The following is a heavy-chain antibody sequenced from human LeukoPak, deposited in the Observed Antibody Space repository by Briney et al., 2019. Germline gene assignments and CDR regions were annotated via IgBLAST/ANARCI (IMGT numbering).Heavy chain of an antibody. V-gene: IGHV1-2*02. CDR3: ARDRYYGSGSFFG. CDR1: GYTFTGYY. D-gene: IGHD3-10*01. J-gene: IGHJ4*02. Sequence: GASVKVSCKASGYTFTGYYMHWVRQAPGQGLEWMGWINPNSGGTIYAQKFQGRVTMTRDTSISTAYMELSRLRSDDTAVYYCARDRYYGSGSFFGWGQGTLVTVSS. CDR2: INPNSGGT.